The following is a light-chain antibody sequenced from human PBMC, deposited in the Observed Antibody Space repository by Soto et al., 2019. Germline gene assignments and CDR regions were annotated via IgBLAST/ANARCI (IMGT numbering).Light chain of an antibody. Sequence: EVVLTQSPGTLSLSPGERATLSCRASQSVADSYLAWYQQKPGRAPRLLFYAATRRAPGIPDRFRGSGSGTDFTLTISTLEPDDVAVYYCHHFGSSPYTFGQGTKLEIK. CDR2: AAT. CDR1: QSVADSY. J-gene: IGKJ1*01. V-gene: IGKV3-20*01. CDR3: HHFGSSPYT.